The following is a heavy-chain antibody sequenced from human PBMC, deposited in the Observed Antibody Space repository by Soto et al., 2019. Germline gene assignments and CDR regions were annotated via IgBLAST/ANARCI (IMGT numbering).Heavy chain of an antibody. CDR3: ARHGYICGGGSFAY. J-gene: IGHJ4*02. CDR2: VYSGGSK. Sequence: EVQLVGSGGGLVQPGGSLRLSCAASGVTVSSNYMSWVRQAAGKGLEWVSVVYSGGSKYYADSVKGRFTISIDNPKNTLYLHMNTLRAAHTAVYYCARHGYICGGGSFAYWGQGTLVTVSS. V-gene: IGHV3-66*04. CDR1: GVTVSSNY. D-gene: IGHD5-18*01.